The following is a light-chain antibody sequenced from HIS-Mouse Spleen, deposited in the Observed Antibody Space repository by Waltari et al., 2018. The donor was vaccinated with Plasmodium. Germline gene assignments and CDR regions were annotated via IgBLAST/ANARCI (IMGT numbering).Light chain of an antibody. CDR3: YSTDSSGNHRV. Sequence: SYELTQPPSVSVSPGQTARITCSGDALPKKYAYWYQHNSGQAPGLVIYEDSKRPSRIPWRFSGSSAGTMANLTISGAQVEEETDYYCYSTDSSGNHRVFGGGTKLTVL. V-gene: IGLV3-10*01. CDR2: EDS. J-gene: IGLJ3*02. CDR1: ALPKKY.